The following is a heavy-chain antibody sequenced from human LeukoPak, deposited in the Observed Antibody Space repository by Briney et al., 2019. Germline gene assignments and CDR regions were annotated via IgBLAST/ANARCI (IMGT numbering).Heavy chain of an antibody. D-gene: IGHD6-13*01. CDR2: VYPGDSDT. J-gene: IGHJ4*02. CDR3: ARQGSSWDIVDY. Sequence: GDSLKISCQGSGYSFTSYWIDWVRQMPGKGLEWMGIVYPGDSDTRYSPSFQGQVTISADKSISTAYLQWSSLKASDTAMYYCARQGSSWDIVDYWGQGTLVTVSS. CDR1: GYSFTSYW. V-gene: IGHV5-51*01.